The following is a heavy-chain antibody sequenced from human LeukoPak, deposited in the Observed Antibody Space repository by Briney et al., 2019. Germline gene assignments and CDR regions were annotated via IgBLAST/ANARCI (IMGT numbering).Heavy chain of an antibody. J-gene: IGHJ4*02. CDR3: ARAGRDGYNPPYYFDY. D-gene: IGHD5-24*01. Sequence: ASVKVSCKASGGTFSSYAISWVRQAPGQGLEWMGGIIPIFGTADYAQKFQGRVTITADESTSTAYMELSSLRSEDTAVYYCARAGRDGYNPPYYFDYWGQGTLVTVSS. CDR1: GGTFSSYA. V-gene: IGHV1-69*01. CDR2: IIPIFGTA.